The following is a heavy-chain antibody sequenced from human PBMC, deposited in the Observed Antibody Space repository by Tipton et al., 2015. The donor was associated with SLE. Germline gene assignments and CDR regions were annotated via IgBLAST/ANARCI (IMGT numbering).Heavy chain of an antibody. D-gene: IGHD3-3*01. V-gene: IGHV4-34*01. CDR2: INHSGST. Sequence: TLSLTCAVYGGSFSGYYWSWIRQPPGKGLEWIGEINHSGSTNYNPSLKSRVTISVDTSKNQFSLKLSSVTAADTAVYYCARGGLRFLEWFDYWCQGTLVTVSS. CDR3: ARGGLRFLEWFDY. CDR1: GGSFSGYY. J-gene: IGHJ4*02.